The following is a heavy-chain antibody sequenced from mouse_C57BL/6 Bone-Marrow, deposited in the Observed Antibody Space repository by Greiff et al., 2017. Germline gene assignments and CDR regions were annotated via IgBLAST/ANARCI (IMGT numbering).Heavy chain of an antibody. CDR2: IYPGNSDT. J-gene: IGHJ2*01. Sequence: VQLQQSGTVLARPGASVKMSCKTSGYTFTSYWMHWVKQRPGQGLEWIGAIYPGNSDTSYNQKFKGKAKLTAVTSASTAYMELSSLTNEDSAVYYCTRGEGYYFYYFDYWGQGTTLTVSS. D-gene: IGHD2-3*01. CDR1: GYTFTSYW. V-gene: IGHV1-5*01. CDR3: TRGEGYYFYYFDY.